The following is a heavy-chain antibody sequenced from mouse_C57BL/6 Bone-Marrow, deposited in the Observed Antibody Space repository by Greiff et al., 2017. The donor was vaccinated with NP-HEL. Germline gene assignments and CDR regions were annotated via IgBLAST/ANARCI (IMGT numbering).Heavy chain of an antibody. D-gene: IGHD2-2*01. CDR2: IYPRSGNT. V-gene: IGHV1-81*01. Sequence: QVQLQQSGAELARPGASVKLSCKASGYTFTSYGISWVKQSTGQGLEWIGEIYPRSGNTYYNEKFKGKATLTADKSSSTAYMELRSLTSEDSAVYFWASWWLRRGYWYFDVWGTGTTVTVSS. J-gene: IGHJ1*03. CDR1: GYTFTSYG. CDR3: ASWWLRRGYWYFDV.